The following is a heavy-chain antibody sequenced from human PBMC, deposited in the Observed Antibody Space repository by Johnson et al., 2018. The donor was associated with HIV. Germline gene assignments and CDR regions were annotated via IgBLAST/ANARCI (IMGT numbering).Heavy chain of an antibody. Sequence: VPLVESGGGLIQPGGSLRLSCAASGFTVSASSMIWVRQAPGEGLKWVSLIYTGDSTSYADSVKGRFTISTDTSKNTLYLQMNSLRAEDTAVYYCAKDLSGYSYGYGAFDIWGQGTMVTVSS. J-gene: IGHJ3*02. CDR2: IYTGDST. CDR3: AKDLSGYSYGYGAFDI. CDR1: GFTVSASS. D-gene: IGHD5-18*01. V-gene: IGHV3-53*01.